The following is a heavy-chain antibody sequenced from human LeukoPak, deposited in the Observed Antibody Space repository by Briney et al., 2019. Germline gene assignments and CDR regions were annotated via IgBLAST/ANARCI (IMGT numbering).Heavy chain of an antibody. D-gene: IGHD6-13*01. CDR2: INPKSGGT. Sequence: ASVKVSCKASGGTFSSYAISWVRQAPGQGLEWMGRINPKSGGTSYAQKFQGRVTMTRDTSISTAYMELSRLTSDDTVVYYCARERIAAAGSIDVFDIWGQGTMVTVSS. V-gene: IGHV1-2*05. CDR1: GGTFSSYA. CDR3: ARERIAAAGSIDVFDI. J-gene: IGHJ3*02.